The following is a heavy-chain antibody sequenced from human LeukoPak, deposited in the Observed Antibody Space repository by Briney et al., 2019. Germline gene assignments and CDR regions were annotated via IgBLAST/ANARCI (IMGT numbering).Heavy chain of an antibody. Sequence: GGSLRLSCAASGFTFSNNGLSWVRQAPGKGLEWVSAISAGSGATYYADSVKGRFTISRDNVKNTLYLQMNSLRVEDTAVYYCAKGGWLENYWGQGTLVTVSS. J-gene: IGHJ4*02. CDR2: ISAGSGAT. V-gene: IGHV3-23*01. CDR3: AKGGWLENY. D-gene: IGHD5-12*01. CDR1: GFTFSNNG.